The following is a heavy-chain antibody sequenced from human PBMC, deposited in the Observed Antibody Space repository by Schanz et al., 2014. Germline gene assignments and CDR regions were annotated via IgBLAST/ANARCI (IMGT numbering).Heavy chain of an antibody. J-gene: IGHJ2*01. CDR1: GGTFSSFG. D-gene: IGHD3-16*01. CDR2: IIPSLGLA. Sequence: VQLEQSGAEVKKPGSSVKVSCKASGGTFSSFGINWVRQAPGQGLEWMGRIIPSLGLAKYEQKFQGRVTMTADTSTSTAYMELRSLRSDDTAHYYCVRVPSRDVSFDLWGRGTLVTVSS. V-gene: IGHV1-69*04. CDR3: VRVPSRDVSFDL.